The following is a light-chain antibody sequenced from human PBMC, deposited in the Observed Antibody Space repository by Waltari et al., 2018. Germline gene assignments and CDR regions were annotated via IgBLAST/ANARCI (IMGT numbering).Light chain of an antibody. CDR3: MQALQTPVT. CDR1: QSLLHSNGHTY. V-gene: IGKV2-28*01. Sequence: DIVMTQSPLSLPVTPGEPASISCRSSQSLLHSNGHTYLDWYLQKPGHSPQLLIYLGSTRASGVPDRFSGSGSGTDFTLKISRVEAEDVGVYYCMQALQTPVTFGQGTRLEIK. J-gene: IGKJ5*01. CDR2: LGS.